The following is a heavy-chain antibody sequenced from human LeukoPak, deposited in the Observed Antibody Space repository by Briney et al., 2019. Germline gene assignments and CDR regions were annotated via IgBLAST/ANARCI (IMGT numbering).Heavy chain of an antibody. V-gene: IGHV3-21*01. CDR2: ISSSSSYI. CDR1: GFTFSSYS. CDR3: ARQMITFTRYYYGMDV. J-gene: IGHJ6*02. D-gene: IGHD3-16*01. Sequence: PGGSLRLSCVVSGFTFSSYSMNWVRQAPGKGLEWVSSISSSSSYIYYADSVKGRFTISRDNAKNSLYLQMNSLRAEDTAVYYCARQMITFTRYYYGMDVWGQGTTVTVSS.